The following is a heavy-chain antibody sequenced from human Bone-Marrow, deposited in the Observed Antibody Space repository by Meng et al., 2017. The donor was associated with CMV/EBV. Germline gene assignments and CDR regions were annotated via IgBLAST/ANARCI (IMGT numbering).Heavy chain of an antibody. CDR3: ARHKGFESCVAY. CDR2: IYYSGST. J-gene: IGHJ4*02. CDR1: GGSPSSSSYY. D-gene: IGHD3-10*01. Sequence: SETLSLRCTVSGGSPSSSSYYWGWIRQSPGKGLEWIGSIYYSGSTYYNPSLNSRVTISVDTSKNQFSLKLSSVTAADTAVYYCARHKGFESCVAYWGQGNLVTVSS. V-gene: IGHV4-39*01.